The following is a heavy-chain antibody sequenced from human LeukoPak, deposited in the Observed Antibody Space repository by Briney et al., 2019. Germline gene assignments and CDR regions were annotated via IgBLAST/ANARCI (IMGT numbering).Heavy chain of an antibody. CDR3: AKDMVDRGPFDY. J-gene: IGHJ4*02. CDR1: GFTFDDYT. Sequence: GGSLRLSCAASGFTFDDYTMHWVRQAPGKGLEWVCLIDWDGGSTYYADSVKGRFTISRDNSKNSLYLQMSSLKTEDTAFYFCAKDMVDRGPFDYWGQGTLVTVSS. CDR2: IDWDGGST. V-gene: IGHV3-43*01. D-gene: IGHD3-16*02.